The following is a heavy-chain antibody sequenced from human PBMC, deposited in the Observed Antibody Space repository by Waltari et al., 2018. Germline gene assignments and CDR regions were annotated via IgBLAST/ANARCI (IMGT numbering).Heavy chain of an antibody. J-gene: IGHJ4*02. Sequence: EVQLVESGGGVVQPGRSLSLSCVVSGFDFPNDAMYWVRQAQGKGLYWVSGIRWNGCSVAYADSVKCLFTISRDNAKNSLYLRMASLRVEDTAFYYCARIAARSRVDYWGQGTLVTFSS. CDR2: IRWNGCSV. CDR3: ARIAARSRVDY. CDR1: GFDFPNDA. D-gene: IGHD6-6*01. V-gene: IGHV3-9*01.